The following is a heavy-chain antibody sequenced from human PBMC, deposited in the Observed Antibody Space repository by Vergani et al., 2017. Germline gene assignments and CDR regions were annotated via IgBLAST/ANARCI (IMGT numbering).Heavy chain of an antibody. Sequence: EVQLLASGGGLVHPGGSLRLSCAASGFSFSSYSMNWVRQAPGKGLEWVASISGSSSYVFYRDSVEGRFTITRDNAKKSVYLQMNSLRAEDTAMYFCARDSSGYYWIGPDYWGQGTLVTVSS. CDR1: GFSFSSYS. CDR2: ISGSSSYV. CDR3: ARDSSGYYWIGPDY. V-gene: IGHV3-21*01. J-gene: IGHJ4*02. D-gene: IGHD3-22*01.